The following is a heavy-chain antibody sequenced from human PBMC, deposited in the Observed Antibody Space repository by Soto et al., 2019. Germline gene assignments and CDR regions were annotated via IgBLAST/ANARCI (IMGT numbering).Heavy chain of an antibody. Sequence: PGGFLRLSCAASGLSFSDYYMSWVRQAPGKGLEWVSAISDGGGSTYYADSVKGRFTISRDNSKNTLYLQMNSLRAEDTAVYHCAKDTAMAPYYFDYWGQGTLVTVSS. CDR2: ISDGGGST. CDR1: GLSFSDYY. D-gene: IGHD5-18*01. V-gene: IGHV3-23*01. J-gene: IGHJ4*02. CDR3: AKDTAMAPYYFDY.